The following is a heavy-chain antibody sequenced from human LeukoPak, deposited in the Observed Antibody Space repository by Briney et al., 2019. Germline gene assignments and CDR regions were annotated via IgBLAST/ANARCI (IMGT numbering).Heavy chain of an antibody. D-gene: IGHD1-26*01. J-gene: IGHJ6*03. V-gene: IGHV3-23*01. CDR2: ISGSGCST. Sequence: GGSLRLSCAASGFTFSSYAMSWVRQAPGKGLEWVSAISGSGCSTYYADSVKGRFTISRDNSKNTLYLQMNRLRAEDTAVYYCAKSIVGATESYYYYMDGWGKGTTVSVSS. CDR3: AKSIVGATESYYYYMDG. CDR1: GFTFSSYA.